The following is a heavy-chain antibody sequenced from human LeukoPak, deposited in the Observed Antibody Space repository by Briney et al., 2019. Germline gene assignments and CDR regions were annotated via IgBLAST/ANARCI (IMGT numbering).Heavy chain of an antibody. V-gene: IGHV5-51*01. CDR1: GYSFTTYW. Sequence: GESLQISCKGSGYSFTTYWIAWVRQMPGKSLEWMGIIYPADSDTRYSPSFQGQVTISADKSISTAYLQWSSLKASDTAMYYCARLDEGGSGWFRAHFDYWGQGTVVTVSS. CDR2: IYPADSDT. CDR3: ARLDEGGSGWFRAHFDY. D-gene: IGHD6-19*01. J-gene: IGHJ4*02.